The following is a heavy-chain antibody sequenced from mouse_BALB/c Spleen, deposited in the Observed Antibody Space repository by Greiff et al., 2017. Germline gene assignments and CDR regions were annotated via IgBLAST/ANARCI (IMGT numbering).Heavy chain of an antibody. CDR3: ARRGGSRGYFGY. Sequence: DVMLVESGGGLVKPGGSLKLSCAASGFTFSSYYMSWVRQTPEKRLELVAAINSNGGSTYYPDTVKGRFTISRDNAKNTLYLQMSSLKSEDTALYYCARRGGSRGYFGYWGQGTTLTVSS. D-gene: IGHD1-1*02. CDR1: GFTFSSYY. J-gene: IGHJ2*01. CDR2: INSNGGST. V-gene: IGHV5-6-2*01.